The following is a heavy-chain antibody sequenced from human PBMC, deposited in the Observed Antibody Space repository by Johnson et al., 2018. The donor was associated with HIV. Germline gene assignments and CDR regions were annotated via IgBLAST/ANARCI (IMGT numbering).Heavy chain of an antibody. CDR2: TSFDERGK. J-gene: IGHJ3*02. CDR3: ASCESDSSGRGAFDI. D-gene: IGHD3-22*01. Sequence: QVQLVESGGGVVQPGRSLRLACVASGFTFNRYGLHWVRQAPGKGLEWVATTSFDERGKHYTDSVKGRFTISRDNSKNTLYLQMNSLRAEDTAVYYCASCESDSSGRGAFDIWGQGTMVTVSS. CDR1: GFTFNRYG. V-gene: IGHV3-30*04.